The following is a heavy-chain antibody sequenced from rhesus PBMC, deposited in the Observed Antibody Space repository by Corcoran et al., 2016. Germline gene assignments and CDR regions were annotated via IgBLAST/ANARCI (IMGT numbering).Heavy chain of an antibody. J-gene: IGHJ5-2*02. CDR2: IKYEGSEK. V-gene: IGHV3S35*01. CDR3: AVLLVVAALDV. CDR1: GFTFSSTR. D-gene: IGHD2-21*01. Sequence: EVQLVESGGGLVQPGGSLRLSCAASGFTFSSTRMNWIRQASGKRLEWVADIKYEGSEKYYVDSGKGQFTISRDNAKNSLYLQMNSLKTADTAVYYCAVLLVVAALDVWGRGVLVTVSS.